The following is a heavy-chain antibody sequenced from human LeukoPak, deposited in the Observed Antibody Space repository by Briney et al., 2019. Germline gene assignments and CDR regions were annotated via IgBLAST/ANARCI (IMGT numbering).Heavy chain of an antibody. J-gene: IGHJ6*02. V-gene: IGHV3-7*01. Sequence: GGSLRLSCATSGFTFSRYAMSWVRQAPGKGLEWVANIKQDGSEKYYVDSVKGRFTISRDNAKNSLYLQMNSLRAEDTAVYYCAGDRGIAARPPRYYGMDVWGQGTTVTVSS. CDR3: AGDRGIAARPPRYYGMDV. CDR1: GFTFSRYA. CDR2: IKQDGSEK. D-gene: IGHD6-6*01.